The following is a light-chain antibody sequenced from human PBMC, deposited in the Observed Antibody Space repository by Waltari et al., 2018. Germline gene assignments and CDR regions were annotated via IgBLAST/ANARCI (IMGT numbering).Light chain of an antibody. J-gene: IGKJ4*01. Sequence: EIVLTQSPATLSLSPGERATLSCRASQSVSTFLAWYQQKPGQSPRLLIYDVSFRATGIPIRFSGSGSETDFTLTISSLEPEDFAVYYCQQRRNWPTFGVGTKVEVK. V-gene: IGKV3-11*01. CDR2: DVS. CDR3: QQRRNWPT. CDR1: QSVSTF.